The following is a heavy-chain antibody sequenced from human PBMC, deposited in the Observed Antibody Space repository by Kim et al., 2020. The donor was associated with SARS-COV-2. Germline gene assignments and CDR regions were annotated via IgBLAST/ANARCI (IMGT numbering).Heavy chain of an antibody. J-gene: IGHJ6*02. CDR3: ARPSPGGNSRYYYGMDV. CDR1: GGTFSSYA. V-gene: IGHV1-69*13. Sequence: SVKVSCKASGGTFSSYAISWVRQAPGQGLEWMGGIIPIFGTANYAQKFQGRVTITADESTSTAYMELSSLRSEDTAVYYCARPSPGGNSRYYYGMDVWGQGTTVTVSS. CDR2: IIPIFGTA. D-gene: IGHD2-21*02.